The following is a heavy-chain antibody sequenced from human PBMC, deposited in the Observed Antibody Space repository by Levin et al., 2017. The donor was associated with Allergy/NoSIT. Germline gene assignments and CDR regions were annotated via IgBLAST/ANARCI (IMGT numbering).Heavy chain of an antibody. V-gene: IGHV1-18*01. CDR1: GYTFTSYG. D-gene: IGHD6-19*01. CDR2: ISAYNGNT. CDR3: ARVYEGAVAGTEDY. Sequence: GASVKVSCKASGYTFTSYGIIWVRQAPGQGLEWMGWISAYNGNTNYAQKLQGRVTMTTDTSTSTAYMELRSLRSDDTAVYYCARVYEGAVAGTEDYWGQGTLVTVSS. J-gene: IGHJ4*02.